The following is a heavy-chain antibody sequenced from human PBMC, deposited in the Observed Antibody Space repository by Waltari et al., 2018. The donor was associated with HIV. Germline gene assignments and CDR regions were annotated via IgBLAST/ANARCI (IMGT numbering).Heavy chain of an antibody. CDR3: ARDLGSSSWYNYYYGMDV. Sequence: EVQLLQSGGDLIQPGGSLRRSCAASGFPARSNYISWARQAPGKGLELVSVIYSGGNTYYADSVKGRFTISRDNSKNTLYLQLNSLRAEDSAVYYCARDLGSSSWYNYYYGMDVWGQGTTVTVSS. D-gene: IGHD6-13*01. V-gene: IGHV3-53*01. CDR1: GFPARSNY. CDR2: IYSGGNT. J-gene: IGHJ6*02.